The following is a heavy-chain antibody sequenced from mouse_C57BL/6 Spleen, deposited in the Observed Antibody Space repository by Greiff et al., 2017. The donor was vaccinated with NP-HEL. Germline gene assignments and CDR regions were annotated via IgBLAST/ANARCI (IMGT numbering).Heavy chain of an antibody. J-gene: IGHJ2*01. CDR1: GYTFTDYE. CDR2: IDPETGGT. Sequence: VQLQQSGAELVRPGASVTLSCKASGYTFTDYEMHWVKQTPVHGLEWIGAIDPETGGTAYNQKFKGKAILTADKSSSTAYMELRSLTSEDSAVYYCTRLAQATYYFDYWGQGTTLTVSS. CDR3: TRLAQATYYFDY. V-gene: IGHV1-15*01. D-gene: IGHD3-2*02.